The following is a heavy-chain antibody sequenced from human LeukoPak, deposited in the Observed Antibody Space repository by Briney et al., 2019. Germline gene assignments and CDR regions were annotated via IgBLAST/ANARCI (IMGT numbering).Heavy chain of an antibody. J-gene: IGHJ6*03. CDR2: IYYSGST. CDR1: GGSINSYY. CDR3: ARDRSMDV. V-gene: IGHV4-59*01. Sequence: SEPLSLTFTVSGGSINSYYWSWIRQPPGKGLEWIGYIYYSGSTNYNPSLESRVTISVDTSKNQFSLKLSSVTAADTAVYYCARDRSMDVWGKGTTVTVSS.